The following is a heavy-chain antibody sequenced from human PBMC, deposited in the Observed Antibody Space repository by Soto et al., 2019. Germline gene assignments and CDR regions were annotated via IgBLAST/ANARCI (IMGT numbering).Heavy chain of an antibody. J-gene: IGHJ3*01. Sequence: QVQLVQSGTEVEKPGASVKVSCKASGYTFITYGISWVRQAPGQGLEWMGWISTDNGKTNYAQKFQGRITMTTDTSTSAVYLDLRSLRSDDTAVYYCARDWYCTGGRCSDVFDVWGQGTMVSVSS. D-gene: IGHD2-8*02. CDR1: GYTFITYG. CDR3: ARDWYCTGGRCSDVFDV. V-gene: IGHV1-18*01. CDR2: ISTDNGKT.